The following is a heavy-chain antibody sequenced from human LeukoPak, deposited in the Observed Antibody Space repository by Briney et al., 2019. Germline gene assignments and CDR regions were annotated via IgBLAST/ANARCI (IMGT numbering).Heavy chain of an antibody. V-gene: IGHV3-30*18. J-gene: IGHJ5*02. CDR3: AKNSGGYSDWFDP. CDR1: GFTFSSYA. CDR2: ISYDGSNK. D-gene: IGHD1-26*01. Sequence: GGSLRLSCAASGFTFSSYAMHWVRQAPGKGLEWVAVISYDGSNKYYADSVKGRFTISRDNSKNTLYLQMNSLRAEDTAVYYCAKNSGGYSDWFDPWGRGTLVTVSS.